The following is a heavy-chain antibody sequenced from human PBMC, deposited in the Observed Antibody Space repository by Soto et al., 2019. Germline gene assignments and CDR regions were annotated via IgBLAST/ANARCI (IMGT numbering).Heavy chain of an antibody. CDR3: ARVGHSGSYRNFDY. J-gene: IGHJ4*02. CDR2: INHSGST. Sequence: SETLSLTCAVYGGSFSGYYWSWIRQPPGKGLEWIGEINHSGSTNYNPSLKSRVTISVDTSKNQFSLKLSSVTAADTAVYYCARVGHSGSYRNFDYWGQGTLVTVSS. CDR1: GGSFSGYY. D-gene: IGHD1-26*01. V-gene: IGHV4-34*01.